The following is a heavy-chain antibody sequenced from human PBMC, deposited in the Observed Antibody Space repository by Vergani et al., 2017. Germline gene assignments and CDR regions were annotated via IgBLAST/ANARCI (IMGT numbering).Heavy chain of an antibody. CDR3: TRQERPADDLDAFDI. D-gene: IGHD3-3*01. J-gene: IGHJ3*02. V-gene: IGHV3-73*01. CDR1: GFTFSGSA. CDR2: IRSKANSYAT. Sequence: EVQLVESGGGLVQPGGSLKLSCAASGFTFSGSAMHWVRQASGKGLEWVGRIRSKANSYATAYAASVKGRFTISRDDSKNTAYLQMNSLKTEDTAVYYCTRQERPADDLDAFDIWGQGTMVTVSS.